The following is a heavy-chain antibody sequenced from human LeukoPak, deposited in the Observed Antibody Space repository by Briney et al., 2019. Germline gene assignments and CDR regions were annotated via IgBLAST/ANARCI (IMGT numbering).Heavy chain of an antibody. CDR3: ARDSSGSYSDY. J-gene: IGHJ4*02. Sequence: TSETLSLTCTVSGGSSSSRSYYWGWIRQPPGKGLEWIGSIYYSGTTYYNPSLKSRVAISVDTSKNQFPLKLSSVTAADTAVYYCARDSSGSYSDYWGQGTLVTVSS. V-gene: IGHV4-39*02. CDR2: IYYSGTT. CDR1: GGSSSSRSYY. D-gene: IGHD3-22*01.